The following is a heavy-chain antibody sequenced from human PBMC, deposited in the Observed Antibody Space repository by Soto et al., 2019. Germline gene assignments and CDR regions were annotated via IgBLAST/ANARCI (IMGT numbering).Heavy chain of an antibody. V-gene: IGHV5-51*01. CDR2: IYPGDSDT. CDR3: ARLVFIRIWDYSNYIDY. J-gene: IGHJ4*02. CDR1: VYGFTSYW. D-gene: IGHD4-4*01. Sequence: PGECLKISCKGSVYGFTSYWIGWVRQMPGKGLEWMGIIYPGDSDTRYSPSFQGQVTISADKSISTAYLQWSSLKASDTAMYYCARLVFIRIWDYSNYIDYWGQGTLVTVSS.